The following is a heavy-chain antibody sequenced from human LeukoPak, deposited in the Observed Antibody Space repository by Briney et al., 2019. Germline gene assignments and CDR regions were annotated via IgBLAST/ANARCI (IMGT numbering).Heavy chain of an antibody. V-gene: IGHV3-20*04. CDR2: INWNGGST. J-gene: IGHJ6*03. CDR3: ARGSSWYSGRNYYYYMDV. CDR1: GFTFDDYG. D-gene: IGHD6-13*01. Sequence: PGGSLRLSCAASGFTFDDYGMSWVRQAPGKGLEWVSGINWNGGSTGYADSVKGRFTISRDNAKNSLYLQMNSLRAEDTALYYCARGSSWYSGRNYYYYMDVWGKGTTVTVSS.